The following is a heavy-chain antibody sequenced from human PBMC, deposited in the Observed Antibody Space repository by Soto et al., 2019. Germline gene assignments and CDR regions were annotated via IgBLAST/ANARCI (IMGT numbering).Heavy chain of an antibody. CDR3: ARGKDVAAAGTWYFDL. V-gene: IGHV4-34*01. J-gene: IGHJ2*01. CDR2: INHSGST. Sequence: QVQLQQWGAGLLKPSETLSLTCAVYGGSFSGYYWSWIRQPPGKGLEWIGEINHSGSTNYNPSLKSRVTRSVDTSKNQFSLKLSSVTAADTAVYYCARGKDVAAAGTWYFDLWGRGTLVTVSS. D-gene: IGHD6-13*01. CDR1: GGSFSGYY.